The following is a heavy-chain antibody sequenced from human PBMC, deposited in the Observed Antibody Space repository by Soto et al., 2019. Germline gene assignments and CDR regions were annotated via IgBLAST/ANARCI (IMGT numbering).Heavy chain of an antibody. CDR3: TEDILPGGADV. CDR1: AFSSHHHA. CDR2: IHWNNGAT. V-gene: IGHV3-9*02. D-gene: IGHD3-16*01. Sequence: GGSLRISCVASAFSSHHHAIHWVRQGPGKGLEWVSGIHWNNGATGYADSLKGRFTIFKDNVKNSVYLQMNSLRTDDTAFYYCTEDILPGGADVWGQGATVTVSS. J-gene: IGHJ6*02.